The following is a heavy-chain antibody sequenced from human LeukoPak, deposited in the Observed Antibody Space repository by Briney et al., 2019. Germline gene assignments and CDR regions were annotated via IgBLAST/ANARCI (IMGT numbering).Heavy chain of an antibody. V-gene: IGHV1-2*02. CDR3: ARDAHYYDTIPAYFDY. CDR2: INPNSGGT. J-gene: IGHJ4*02. D-gene: IGHD3-22*01. Sequence: ASVKVSCKTSGYTFTTYYMHWVRQAPGQGLEWMGWINPNSGGTNYAQKFQGRVTMTRDTSISTAYMELSSLRSDDTAVYYCARDAHYYDTIPAYFDYWGQGALVTVSS. CDR1: GYTFTTYY.